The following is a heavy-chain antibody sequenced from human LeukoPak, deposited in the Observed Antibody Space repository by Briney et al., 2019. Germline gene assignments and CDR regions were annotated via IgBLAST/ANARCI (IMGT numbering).Heavy chain of an antibody. D-gene: IGHD3-10*01. J-gene: IGHJ3*02. CDR2: IYYSGST. V-gene: IGHV4-59*01. Sequence: PSQTLSFTCTVSGGSISSYYWSWIRQPPGKGLEWIGYIYYSGSTNYNPSLKSRVTISVDTSKNQFSLKVTSVTAADTAVYYCARLRGSDAFDIWGQGTMVTVSS. CDR1: GGSISSYY. CDR3: ARLRGSDAFDI.